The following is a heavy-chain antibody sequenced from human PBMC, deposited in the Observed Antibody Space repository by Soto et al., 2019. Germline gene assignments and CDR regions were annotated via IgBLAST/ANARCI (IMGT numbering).Heavy chain of an antibody. J-gene: IGHJ4*02. CDR1: GYTFTDYD. D-gene: IGHD2-21*02. Sequence: QVQVVRSRAEVKKPGASVKVSCKTSGYTFTDYDINWVRQAPGQGLEWMGWVSPDNGNAGYALHFQGRVTLTSDTSISTAYMELSSLTSEDTAVYYCEVTTGYWGQGTMVTVSS. V-gene: IGHV1-8*01. CDR3: EVTTGY. CDR2: VSPDNGNA.